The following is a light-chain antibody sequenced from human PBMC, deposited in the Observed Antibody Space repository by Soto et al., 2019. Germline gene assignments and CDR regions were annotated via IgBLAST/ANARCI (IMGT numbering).Light chain of an antibody. CDR2: DVN. J-gene: IGLJ3*02. CDR1: SSDVGGYIF. Sequence: QSALTKPHSVSGSPGQSVTISCTGTSSDVGGYIFVSWYQQRPGKAPKLMIYDVNKRPSGVPDRFSGSKSGNTASLTISGLQAEDEADYFCCSYAGSYTWMFGGGTKLTVL. V-gene: IGLV2-11*01. CDR3: CSYAGSYTWM.